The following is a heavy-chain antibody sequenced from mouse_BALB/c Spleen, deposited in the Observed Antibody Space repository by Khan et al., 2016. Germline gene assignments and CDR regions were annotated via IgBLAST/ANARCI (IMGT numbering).Heavy chain of an antibody. Sequence: LVKTGASVKISCKAAGYSFTGYYIHWVKQSHGKGLEWIGYISCYNGATNYNQKFRGKATFTVDTSSSTVYMQFNSLTSEDSAVYYYARGDDDGYYAMDYWGQGTSVTVSS. CDR2: ISCYNGAT. V-gene: IGHV1S34*01. CDR3: ARGDDDGYYAMDY. CDR1: GYSFTGYY. D-gene: IGHD2-4*01. J-gene: IGHJ4*01.